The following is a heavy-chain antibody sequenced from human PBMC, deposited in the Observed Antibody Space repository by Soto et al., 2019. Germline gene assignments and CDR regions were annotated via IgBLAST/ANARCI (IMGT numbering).Heavy chain of an antibody. D-gene: IGHD3-16*02. Sequence: SETLSLTCTVSGGSISSYYWSWIRQPAGKGLEWIGRIYTSGSTNYNPSLKSRVTMSVDTSKNQFSLKLSSVTAADTAVYYCAREYDYVWGSYLSKSYNWFDPWGQGTLVTVSS. CDR1: GGSISSYY. CDR3: AREYDYVWGSYLSKSYNWFDP. CDR2: IYTSGST. V-gene: IGHV4-4*07. J-gene: IGHJ5*02.